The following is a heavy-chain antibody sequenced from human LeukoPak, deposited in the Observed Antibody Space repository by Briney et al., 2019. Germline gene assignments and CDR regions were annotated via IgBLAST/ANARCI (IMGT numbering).Heavy chain of an antibody. CDR2: IYTSGST. Sequence: SEALSLTCTASGASITSYYWTWIRQPAGKGLEWLGRIYTSGSTNYSPSLKSRVTMSVDTSKNQFSLKLSSVTAADTAVYYCARLSAGSSSSRGLDYWGQGTLVTVSS. CDR3: ARLSAGSSSSRGLDY. D-gene: IGHD2-2*01. J-gene: IGHJ4*02. CDR1: GASITSYY. V-gene: IGHV4-4*07.